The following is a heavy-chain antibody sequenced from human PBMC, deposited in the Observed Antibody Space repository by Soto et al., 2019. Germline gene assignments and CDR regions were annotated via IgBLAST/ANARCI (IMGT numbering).Heavy chain of an antibody. D-gene: IGHD3-22*01. Sequence: QVQLVQSGAEVKKPGSSVKVSCKASGGTSTNYAINWVRQAPGQGLEWMGWIIPVLGTPTYAQKFQGRVTITAGESTSTAYRELSSLRSDDTAVDYCAREVYYYNRSAYTHYYYGMDIWGQGTTVTVSS. CDR3: AREVYYYNRSAYTHYYYGMDI. V-gene: IGHV1-69*01. J-gene: IGHJ6*02. CDR1: GGTSTNYA. CDR2: IIPVLGTP.